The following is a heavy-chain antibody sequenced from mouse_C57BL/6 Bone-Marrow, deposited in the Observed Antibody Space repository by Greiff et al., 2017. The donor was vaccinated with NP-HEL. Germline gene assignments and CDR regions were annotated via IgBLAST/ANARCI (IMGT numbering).Heavy chain of an antibody. CDR1: GFSFNTYA. J-gene: IGHJ4*01. Sequence: EVQLVESGGGLVQPKGSLKLSCAASGFSFNTYAMNWVRQAPGKGLEWVARIRSKSNNYATYYADSVKDRFTISRDDSESMLYLQMNNLKTEDTAMYYCVRGLWHYYAMDYWGQGTSVTVSS. CDR3: VRGLWHYYAMDY. CDR2: IRSKSNNYAT. V-gene: IGHV10-1*01.